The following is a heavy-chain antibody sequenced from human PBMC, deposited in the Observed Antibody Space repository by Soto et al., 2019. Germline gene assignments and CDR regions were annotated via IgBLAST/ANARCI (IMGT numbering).Heavy chain of an antibody. CDR2: IWYDGSNK. J-gene: IGHJ6*02. CDR3: ARDRIAAAGSGMDV. D-gene: IGHD6-13*01. CDR1: GFTFSSYG. V-gene: IGHV3-33*01. Sequence: RRLSCAASGFTFSSYGMHWVRQAPGKGLEWVAVIWYDGSNKYYADSVKGRFTISRDSSKNTLYLQMNSLRAEDTAVYYCARDRIAAAGSGMDVWGQGTTVTVSS.